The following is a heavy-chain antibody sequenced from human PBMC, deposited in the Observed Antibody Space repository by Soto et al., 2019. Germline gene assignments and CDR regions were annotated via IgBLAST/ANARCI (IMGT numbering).Heavy chain of an antibody. D-gene: IGHD3-3*01. J-gene: IGHJ6*02. CDR2: INPNSGGP. Sequence: ASVKVSCKAPGYTFTGYYIQWVRQAPGQRLEWMGYINPNSGGPNYAQKFQGRATMTRDTSISTAYMELSRLRSDDTAVYYCARDYWSGDRYYYGMDVWGQGTTVTVSS. CDR3: ARDYWSGDRYYYGMDV. V-gene: IGHV1-2*02. CDR1: GYTFTGYY.